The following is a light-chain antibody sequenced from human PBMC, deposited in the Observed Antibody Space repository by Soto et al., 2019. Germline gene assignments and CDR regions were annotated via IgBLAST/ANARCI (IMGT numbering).Light chain of an antibody. V-gene: IGKV1-5*01. CDR2: DAS. CDR1: QSIGRF. CDR3: QQCYMGWT. Sequence: IQMPQYPSTLSASVGDRVTITCRASQSIGRFLAWYQHQPGKAPKLLIYDASTLESGVPSRFSGTGSGTEFTFSITSLQPEDFGTYYCQQCYMGWTFGQGTKVDI. J-gene: IGKJ1*01.